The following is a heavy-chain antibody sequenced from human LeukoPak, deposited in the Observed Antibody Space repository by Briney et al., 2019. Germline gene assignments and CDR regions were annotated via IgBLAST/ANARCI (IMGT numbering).Heavy chain of an antibody. D-gene: IGHD7-27*01. V-gene: IGHV3-30-3*01. J-gene: IGHJ4*02. Sequence: GGSLRLSCAASGFTFSSYAMHWVRQAPGKGLEWVAVISYDGSNKYYADSVKGRFTISRDNSKNTLYLQMNSLRAEGTAVYYCARGPLGSFDYWGQGTLVTVSS. CDR3: ARGPLGSFDY. CDR1: GFTFSSYA. CDR2: ISYDGSNK.